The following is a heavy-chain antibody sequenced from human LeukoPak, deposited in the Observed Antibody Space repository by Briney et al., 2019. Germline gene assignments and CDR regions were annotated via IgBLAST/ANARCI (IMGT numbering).Heavy chain of an antibody. Sequence: SQTLPLTCTVSGGSISSGDYYWSWIRQPAGKGLEWIGRIYTSGSTNYNPSLKSRVTISVDTSKNQFSLKLSSVTAADTAVYYCAGEDFWSGYPYYYYYYMDVWGKGTTVTVSS. CDR1: GGSISSGDYY. V-gene: IGHV4-61*02. CDR2: IYTSGST. CDR3: AGEDFWSGYPYYYYYYMDV. J-gene: IGHJ6*03. D-gene: IGHD3-3*01.